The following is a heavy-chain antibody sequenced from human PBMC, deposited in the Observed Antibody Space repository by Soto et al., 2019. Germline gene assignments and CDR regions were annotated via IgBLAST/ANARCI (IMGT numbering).Heavy chain of an antibody. CDR1: GFTFSSYA. D-gene: IGHD6-19*01. CDR2: ISGSGGST. CDR3: AKEGGGYSSGWYVGPDAFDI. Sequence: GGSLRLSCAASGFTFSSYAMSWVRQAPGKGLEWVSAISGSGGSTYYADSVKGRFTISRDNSKNTLYLQMNSLRAEDTAVYYCAKEGGGYSSGWYVGPDAFDIWGQGTMVTVSS. J-gene: IGHJ3*02. V-gene: IGHV3-23*01.